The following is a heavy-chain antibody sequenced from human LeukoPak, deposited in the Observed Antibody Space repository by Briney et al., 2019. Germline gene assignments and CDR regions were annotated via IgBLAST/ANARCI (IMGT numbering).Heavy chain of an antibody. Sequence: GSLRLSCAASGFPFSSYAMSWVRQAPGKGLEWVSAISGSGGSTYYSDSVKGRFTISRDNSKNTLYLQMNSLRAEDTAVYYCARTGYRCSSTSCYGLYYYYYGMDVWGQGTTVTVSS. V-gene: IGHV3-23*01. CDR3: ARTGYRCSSTSCYGLYYYYYGMDV. CDR2: ISGSGGST. D-gene: IGHD2-2*01. J-gene: IGHJ6*02. CDR1: GFPFSSYA.